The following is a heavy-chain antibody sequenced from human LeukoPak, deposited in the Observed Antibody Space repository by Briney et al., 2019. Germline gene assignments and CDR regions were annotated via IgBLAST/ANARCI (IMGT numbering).Heavy chain of an antibody. Sequence: PGGSLRLSCAASGFTFSSYAMSWVRQAPGKGLEWVSVIYSGGSTYYADSVKGRFTISRDNSKNTLYLQMNTLRAEDTAVYYCARGGSSYPFDYWGQGTLVTVSS. D-gene: IGHD6-13*01. J-gene: IGHJ4*02. V-gene: IGHV3-53*01. CDR3: ARGGSSYPFDY. CDR2: IYSGGST. CDR1: GFTFSSYA.